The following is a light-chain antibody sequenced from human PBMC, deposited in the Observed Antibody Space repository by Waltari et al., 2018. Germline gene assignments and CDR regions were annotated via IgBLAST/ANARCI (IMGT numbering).Light chain of an antibody. CDR1: QGISTY. CDR2: AAS. Sequence: DIQMTQSPSSLSASAGDRVTLTCRASQGISTYLNWYQQKPGKTPKRLIYAASNLESGVPSRFSGSGSGTDFTLTISSLQPEDFATYYCLQYNSNPRTFGQGTKVEIK. J-gene: IGKJ1*01. V-gene: IGKV1-17*01. CDR3: LQYNSNPRT.